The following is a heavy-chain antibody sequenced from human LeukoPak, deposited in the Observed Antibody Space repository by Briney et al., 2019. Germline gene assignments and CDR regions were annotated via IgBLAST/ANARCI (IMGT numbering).Heavy chain of an antibody. CDR2: IYYSGST. CDR1: GGSISSYY. CDR3: ARAYRPLIYFDY. V-gene: IGHV4-59*01. J-gene: IGHJ4*02. D-gene: IGHD1-26*01. Sequence: PSETLSLTCTVSGGSISSYYWSWTRQPPGKGLEWIGYIYYSGSTNYNPSLKSRVTISVDTSKNQFSLKLSSVTAADTAAYYCARAYRPLIYFDYWGQGTLVTVSS.